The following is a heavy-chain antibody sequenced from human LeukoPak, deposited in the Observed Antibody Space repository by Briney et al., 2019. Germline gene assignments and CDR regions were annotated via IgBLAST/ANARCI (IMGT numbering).Heavy chain of an antibody. CDR1: GGTFSSYA. CDR3: ARGSYSSGYYVY. J-gene: IGHJ4*02. D-gene: IGHD3-22*01. Sequence: SVKVSCKASGGTFSSYAISWVRQAPGQGLEWMGRIIPILGIANYAQKFQGRVTITADKSTSTAYMELSSLRSEDTAVYYCARGSYSSGYYVYWGQGTLVTVSS. V-gene: IGHV1-69*04. CDR2: IIPILGIA.